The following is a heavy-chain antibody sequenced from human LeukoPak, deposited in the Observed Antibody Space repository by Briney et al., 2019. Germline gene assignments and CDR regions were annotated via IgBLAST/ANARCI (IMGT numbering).Heavy chain of an antibody. J-gene: IGHJ3*02. CDR1: GYTFTSYY. D-gene: IGHD3-3*01. CDR2: INPSGGST. CDR3: ARAHTITNAFDI. V-gene: IGHV1-46*01. Sequence: ASVKVSCKASGYTFTSYYMHWVRQAPGQGLEWMGIINPSGGSTSYAQKFQGRVTITRDMSTSTVYMELSSLRSEDTAVYYCARAHTITNAFDIWGQGTMVTVSS.